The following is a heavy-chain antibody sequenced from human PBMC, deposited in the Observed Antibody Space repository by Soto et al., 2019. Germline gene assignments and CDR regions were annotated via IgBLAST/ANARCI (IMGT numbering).Heavy chain of an antibody. J-gene: IGHJ4*02. V-gene: IGHV1-8*01. CDR1: GYTFTNHD. CDR2: MNPDSGKT. CDR3: AIYTSSFSYFDY. D-gene: IGHD2-2*02. Sequence: QVQLVQSGAEVKKPGASVKVSCKASGYTFTNHDINWVRQASGQGLEWMGWMNPDSGKTEYVRKFQGRVTMTRNTSITTAYMELSSLKSEDTAVYFYAIYTSSFSYFDYWGQGTLVTVSS.